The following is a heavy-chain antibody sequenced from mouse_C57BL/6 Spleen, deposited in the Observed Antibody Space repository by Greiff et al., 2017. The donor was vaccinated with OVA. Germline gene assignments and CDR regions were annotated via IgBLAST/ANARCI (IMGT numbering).Heavy chain of an antibody. CDR3: ASDSYYDYDDGGYFDV. Sequence: VQLQQSGAELARPGASVKMSCKASGYTFTSYTMHWVKQRPGQGLEWIGYINPSSGYTKYNQKFKDKATLTADKSSSTAYMQLSSLTSEDSAVDYCASDSYYDYDDGGYFDVWGTGTTVTVSS. CDR2: INPSSGYT. D-gene: IGHD2-4*01. V-gene: IGHV1-4*01. CDR1: GYTFTSYT. J-gene: IGHJ1*03.